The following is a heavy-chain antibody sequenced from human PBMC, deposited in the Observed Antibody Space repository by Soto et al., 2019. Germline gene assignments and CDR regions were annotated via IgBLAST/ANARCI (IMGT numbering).Heavy chain of an antibody. D-gene: IGHD3-22*01. CDR2: ISSDGNKK. V-gene: IGHV3-30-3*01. J-gene: IGHJ4*02. CDR1: GFTFNNYV. Sequence: QVQLVESGGGVVQPGRSLRLSCAASGFTFNNYVVHWVRQAPGKGLEWVACISSDGNKKYHGDSMKGRFTISRDNSKDTLYLQMNSLRPEDTAMYYCAREGHLYDSTGHLYYLDYWGQGTLVTVSS. CDR3: AREGHLYDSTGHLYYLDY.